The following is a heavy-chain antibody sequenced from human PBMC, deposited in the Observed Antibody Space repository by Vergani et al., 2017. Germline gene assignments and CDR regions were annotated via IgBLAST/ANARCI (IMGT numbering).Heavy chain of an antibody. Sequence: EVQLLESGGGLVQPGGSLRLSCAASGFTFSSYAMSWVRQAPGKGLEWVSVIYSGGSTYYADSVKGRFTISRDNSKNTLYLQMNSLRAEDTAVYYCARENHSSGWYVSYFDYWGQGTLVTVSS. D-gene: IGHD6-19*01. V-gene: IGHV3-23*03. CDR1: GFTFSSYA. J-gene: IGHJ4*02. CDR3: ARENHSSGWYVSYFDY. CDR2: IYSGGST.